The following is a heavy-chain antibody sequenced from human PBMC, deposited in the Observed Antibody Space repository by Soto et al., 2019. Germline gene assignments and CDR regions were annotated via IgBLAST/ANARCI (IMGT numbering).Heavy chain of an antibody. D-gene: IGHD6-13*01. CDR2: ISGSGGRA. Sequence: GGSLRLSCVASGFTFSSYAMSWVRQAPGKGLEWVSAISGSGGRANYADSVKGRFTISRDNSKNTLYLQMNSLRAEDTAVYYCARAGPGIAAAGTYYYYGMDVWGQGTTVTVSS. V-gene: IGHV3-23*01. CDR3: ARAGPGIAAAGTYYYYGMDV. J-gene: IGHJ6*02. CDR1: GFTFSSYA.